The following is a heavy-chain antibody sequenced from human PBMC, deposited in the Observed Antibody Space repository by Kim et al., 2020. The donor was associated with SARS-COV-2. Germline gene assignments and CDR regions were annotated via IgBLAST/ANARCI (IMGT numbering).Heavy chain of an antibody. CDR3: AKEVTLYYYDSFGEYYFDY. CDR2: ISYDGSNK. D-gene: IGHD3-22*01. Sequence: GGSLRLSCAASGFTFSSYGMHWVRQAPGKGLEWVAVISYDGSNKYYADSVKGRFTISRDNSKNTLYLQMNSLRAEDTAVYYCAKEVTLYYYDSFGEYYFDYWGQGTLVTVSS. CDR1: GFTFSSYG. V-gene: IGHV3-30*18. J-gene: IGHJ4*02.